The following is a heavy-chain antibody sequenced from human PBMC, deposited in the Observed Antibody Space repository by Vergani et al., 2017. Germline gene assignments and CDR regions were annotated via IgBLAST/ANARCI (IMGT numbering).Heavy chain of an antibody. CDR3: AKSPGVLEQWLGYYMDV. J-gene: IGHJ6*03. Sequence: EVQLVESGGGLVQPGGSLRLSCAASGFTFSSYWMHWVRQAPGKGLVWVSRINSDGSSTSYADSVKGRFTISRDNAKNTLYLQMNSLRAEDTALYYCAKSPGVLEQWLGYYMDVWGKGTTVTVSS. CDR1: GFTFSSYW. V-gene: IGHV3-74*01. D-gene: IGHD6-19*01. CDR2: INSDGSST.